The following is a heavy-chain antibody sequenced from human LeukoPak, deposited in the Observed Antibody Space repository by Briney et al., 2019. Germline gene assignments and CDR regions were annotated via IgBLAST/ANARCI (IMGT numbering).Heavy chain of an antibody. CDR1: GFTFSNYA. Sequence: GGSLRLSCAASGFTFSNYAMSWVRQAPGKGLEWVSAISGSGGNTYDADSVKGRFTISRDNAKNSLYLQMHSLRAEDAAVYYCVRDNPRCCGVVPANIDDYWGQGTLVTVSS. V-gene: IGHV3-23*01. CDR2: ISGSGGNT. CDR3: VRDNPRCCGVVPANIDDY. J-gene: IGHJ4*02. D-gene: IGHD2-15*01.